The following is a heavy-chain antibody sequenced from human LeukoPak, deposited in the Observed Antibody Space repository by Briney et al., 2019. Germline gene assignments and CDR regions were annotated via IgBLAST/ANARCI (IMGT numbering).Heavy chain of an antibody. CDR3: ARHDGSSWYYAFDV. CDR1: GVSISSYY. V-gene: IGHV4-59*08. J-gene: IGHJ3*01. CDR2: IYYSGST. Sequence: SEALSLTCTVSGVSISSYYWSWIRQPPGKGLEWIGYIYYSGSTNYSPSLKSRVTISLDTSKNQFPLKLSSVTAADTAVYYCARHDGSSWYYAFDVWGQGTMVTVSS. D-gene: IGHD6-13*01.